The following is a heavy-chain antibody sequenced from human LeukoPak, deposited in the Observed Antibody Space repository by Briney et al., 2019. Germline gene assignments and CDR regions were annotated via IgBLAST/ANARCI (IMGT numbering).Heavy chain of an antibody. CDR3: ARGRGYYYDSTPHWY. CDR1: SGSISTSNYY. CDR2: INHSGST. D-gene: IGHD3-22*01. Sequence: PSETLSLTCTVSSGSISTSNYYWSWIRQPPGKGLEWIGEINHSGSTNYNPSLKSRVTISVDTSKNQFSLKLSSVTAADTAVYYCARGRGYYYDSTPHWYWGQGTLVTVSS. J-gene: IGHJ4*02. V-gene: IGHV4-39*07.